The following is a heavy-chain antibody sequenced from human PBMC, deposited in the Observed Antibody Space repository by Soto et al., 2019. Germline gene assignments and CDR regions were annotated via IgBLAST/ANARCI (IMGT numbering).Heavy chain of an antibody. CDR3: ARESEDLTSNLDY. J-gene: IGHJ4*02. CDR2: ISSTTNYI. CDR1: GFTFTRYS. Sequence: GGSLRLSCAASGFTFTRYSMNWVRQAPGKGLEWVSSISSTTNYIYYGDSMKGRFTISRDNAKNSLYLEMNSLRAEDTAVYYCARESEDLTSNLDYWGQGTLVTVSS. V-gene: IGHV3-21*06.